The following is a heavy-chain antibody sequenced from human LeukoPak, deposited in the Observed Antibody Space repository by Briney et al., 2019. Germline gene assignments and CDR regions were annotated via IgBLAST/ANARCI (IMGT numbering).Heavy chain of an antibody. V-gene: IGHV3-33*01. Sequence: PGGSLRLSCAASGFTFSNYGMHWVRQAPGKGLEWVAVIWYDGSNKYYADSVKGRFTISRDNSKNTLYLQMNSLRGEDTAMYYCARDIEFSTWGLGTMVTVSS. CDR3: ARDIEFST. CDR1: GFTFSNYG. J-gene: IGHJ3*01. D-gene: IGHD3-3*02. CDR2: IWYDGSNK.